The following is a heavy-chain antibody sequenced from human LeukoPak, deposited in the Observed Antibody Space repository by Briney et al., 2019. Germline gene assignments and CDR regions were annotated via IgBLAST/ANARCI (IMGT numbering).Heavy chain of an antibody. J-gene: IGHJ4*02. CDR3: ARGGIWNGFDY. CDR1: GFTFSSYA. Sequence: GGSLRLSCAASGFTFSSYAMSWVRQAPGKGLEWVSAISGSGGSTYYADPVKGRFTISRDNAKNTLYLQMNSLRAEDTTVYYCARGGIWNGFDYWGQGTLVTVSS. CDR2: ISGSGGST. D-gene: IGHD1-1*01. V-gene: IGHV3-23*01.